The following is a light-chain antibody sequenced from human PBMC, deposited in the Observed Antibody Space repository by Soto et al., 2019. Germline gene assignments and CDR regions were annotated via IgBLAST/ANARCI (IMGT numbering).Light chain of an antibody. J-gene: IGKJ1*01. Sequence: TQSPSTLSASVGDRATLSCRASQSVSSNLAWYQQKPGQAPRLLIYGASTKATGIPARFSGSGSGTEFTLTISSLQPDDFATYYCQHYNSYSEAFGQGTKVDIK. CDR3: QHYNSYSEA. CDR1: QSVSSN. CDR2: GAS. V-gene: IGKV3-15*01.